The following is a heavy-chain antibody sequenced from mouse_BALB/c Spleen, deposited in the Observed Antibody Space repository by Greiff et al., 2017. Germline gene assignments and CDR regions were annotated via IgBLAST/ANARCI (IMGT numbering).Heavy chain of an antibody. V-gene: IGHV3-2*02. J-gene: IGHJ3*01. CDR1: GYSITSYYA. CDR2: ISYSGST. D-gene: IGHD2-14*01. CDR3: ARWRYDKFAY. Sequence: EVKLVQSGPGLVKPSQSLSLTCTASGYSITSYYAWYWIRQSPGNKLEWRGYISYSGSTSYNPSFKSRISITRDTSKNQFFLQLNSMTTEDTATYYCARWRYDKFAYWGQGTLVTVSA.